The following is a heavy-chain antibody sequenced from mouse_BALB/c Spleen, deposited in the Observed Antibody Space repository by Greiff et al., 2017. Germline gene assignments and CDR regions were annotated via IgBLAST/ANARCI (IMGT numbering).Heavy chain of an antibody. CDR1: GYTFTSYW. V-gene: IGHV1-7*01. CDR3: ARYAMDY. CDR2: INPSTGYT. J-gene: IGHJ4*01. Sequence: VQLQQSGAELAKPGASVKMSCKASGYTFTSYWMHWVKQRPGQGLEWIGYINPSTGYTEYNQKFKDKATLTADKSSSTAYMQLSSLTSEDSAVYYCARYAMDYWGLGTSVTVSS.